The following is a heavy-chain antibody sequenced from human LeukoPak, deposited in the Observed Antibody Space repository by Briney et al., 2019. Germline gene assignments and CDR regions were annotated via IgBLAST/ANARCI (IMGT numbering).Heavy chain of an antibody. Sequence: QAGGSLRLSCAASGFTVSSNYMSWVRQAPGKGLGWVSGVSGSGGTTYYADSVKGRFTISRDNSKNTLYLQMNSLRAEDTAVYYCAKRDSSGYTPFDYWGQGTLVTVSS. CDR3: AKRDSSGYTPFDY. CDR2: VSGSGGTT. V-gene: IGHV3-23*01. CDR1: GFTVSSNY. D-gene: IGHD3-22*01. J-gene: IGHJ4*02.